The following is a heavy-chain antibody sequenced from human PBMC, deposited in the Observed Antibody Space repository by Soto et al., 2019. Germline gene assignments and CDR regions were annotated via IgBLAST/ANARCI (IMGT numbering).Heavy chain of an antibody. Sequence: QVQLVQSGAEVKKPGSSVKVSCKAPGGTFSSYAISWVRQAPGQGLEWMGGIIPLFGTANYAQKFQGRVTITADESTRTAYMELSSLRSEDTAVYYCARAASRLARGGEWFDPWGQGTLVTVSS. V-gene: IGHV1-69*01. J-gene: IGHJ5*02. CDR3: ARAASRLARGGEWFDP. D-gene: IGHD2-21*01. CDR2: IIPLFGTA. CDR1: GGTFSSYA.